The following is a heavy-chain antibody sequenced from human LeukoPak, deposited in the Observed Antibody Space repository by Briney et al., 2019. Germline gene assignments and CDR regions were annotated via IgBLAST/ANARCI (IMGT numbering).Heavy chain of an antibody. CDR2: INPSGGST. V-gene: IGHV1-46*01. CDR1: RYPHQLL. D-gene: IGHD6-13*01. CDR3: ARGAVSSIYCFDY. Sequence: GPSVKVLYSAWRYPHQLLYVLGAPGAPGQGLEWMGIINPSGGSTSYAQKFQGRVTMTRDTSTSTVYMELSSLRSEVTAVYYCARGAVSSIYCFDYWGQGTLVTVSS. J-gene: IGHJ4*02.